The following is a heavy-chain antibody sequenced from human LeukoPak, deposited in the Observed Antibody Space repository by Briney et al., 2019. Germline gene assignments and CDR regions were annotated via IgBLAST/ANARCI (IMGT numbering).Heavy chain of an antibody. V-gene: IGHV1-2*02. Sequence: ASVKVSCKASGYTFTGYYMHWVRQAPGQGLESMGWIHPNSGGTNHAQKFQGRVTMTRDTSISTAYMELSRLRADDTAVYYCAREGDGDFLDYWGQGTLVTVSS. CDR1: GYTFTGYY. J-gene: IGHJ4*02. CDR3: AREGDGDFLDY. D-gene: IGHD3-16*01. CDR2: IHPNSGGT.